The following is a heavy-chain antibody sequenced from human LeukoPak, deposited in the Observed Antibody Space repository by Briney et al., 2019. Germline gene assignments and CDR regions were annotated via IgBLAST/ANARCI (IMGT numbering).Heavy chain of an antibody. D-gene: IGHD1-26*01. V-gene: IGHV3-74*01. CDR1: GFTFSSYW. Sequence: GGSLRLSCAASGFTFSSYWMHWVRQAPGKGLVWVSRINSDGSSTSYADSVKGRFTISRDNAKNTLYLQMNSPRAEDTAGYYCARGLYSGNNHYWGPGTLVTVSS. CDR2: INSDGSST. J-gene: IGHJ4*02. CDR3: ARGLYSGNNHY.